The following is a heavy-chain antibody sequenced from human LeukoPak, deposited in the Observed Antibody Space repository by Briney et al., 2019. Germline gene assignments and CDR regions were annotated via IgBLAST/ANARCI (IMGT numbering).Heavy chain of an antibody. Sequence: GGSLRLSCAASGFTFSNYWMHWVRQAPGKGLVWVSRIKSDGSRTDYADSVKGRFTISRDNAKNSLYLQMNSLRAEDTAVYYCARDPTSELRGVEQRFDPWGQGTLVTVSS. V-gene: IGHV3-74*01. CDR2: IKSDGSRT. D-gene: IGHD1-26*01. CDR3: ARDPTSELRGVEQRFDP. CDR1: GFTFSNYW. J-gene: IGHJ5*02.